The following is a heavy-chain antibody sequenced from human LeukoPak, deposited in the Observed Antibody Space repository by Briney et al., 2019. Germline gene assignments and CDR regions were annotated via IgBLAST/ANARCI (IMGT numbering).Heavy chain of an antibody. CDR1: GGSFSGYY. CDR3: ASETQYSSSSRWFDP. V-gene: IGHV4-34*01. CDR2: INHSGST. Sequence: SETLSLTCAVYGGSFSGYYWSWIRQPPGKGLEWIGEINHSGSTNYNPSLKSRVTISVDTSKNQFSLKLSSVTAADTAVYYCASETQYSSSSRWFDPWGQGTLVTVSS. J-gene: IGHJ5*02. D-gene: IGHD6-13*01.